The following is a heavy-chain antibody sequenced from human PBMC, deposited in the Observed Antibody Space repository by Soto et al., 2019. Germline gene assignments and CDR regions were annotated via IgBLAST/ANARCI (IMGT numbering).Heavy chain of an antibody. CDR1: GFTFSSYG. CDR3: ARSPHYYDSSGYYGF. CDR2: ISSSSSTI. J-gene: IGHJ4*02. Sequence: GGSLRLSCAASGFTFSSYGMNWVRQAPGKGLEWVSYISSSSSTIYYADSVKGRFTISRDTAKNSLYLQMNSLRAEDTAVYYCARSPHYYDSSGYYGFWGQGTLVTVS. V-gene: IGHV3-48*01. D-gene: IGHD3-22*01.